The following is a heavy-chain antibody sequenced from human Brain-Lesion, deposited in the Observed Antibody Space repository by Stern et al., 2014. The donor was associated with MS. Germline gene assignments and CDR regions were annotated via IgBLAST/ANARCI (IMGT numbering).Heavy chain of an antibody. D-gene: IGHD1-14*01. V-gene: IGHV3-9*01. Sequence: MVEYGGDLVKFGRSLRVSCGAFGFTFDDYAMNWVRQAPGKGVEWVGGISWNSGTIGYADSVKGRFTTSRDNAYSSLYLQMNSLRPEDTALYYCARDITGSSAYFAYWGQGTLVTVSS. CDR1: GFTFDDYA. CDR2: ISWNSGTI. J-gene: IGHJ4*02. CDR3: ARDITGSSAYFAY.